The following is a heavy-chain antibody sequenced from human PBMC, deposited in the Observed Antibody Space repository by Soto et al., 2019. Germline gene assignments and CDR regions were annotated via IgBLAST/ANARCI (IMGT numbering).Heavy chain of an antibody. Sequence: SETLSLTCTVSGGSITSYYWSWVRQPPGKGLEYIGYIYYTGSTNYNPSLRSRVTISLDTSKSQFSLRLSSVTTADTAVYYCARSGPVLYAIDYASWGRGTLVTVSS. CDR3: ARSGPVLYAIDYAS. J-gene: IGHJ4*02. D-gene: IGHD2-8*02. CDR1: GGSITSYY. V-gene: IGHV4-59*01. CDR2: IYYTGST.